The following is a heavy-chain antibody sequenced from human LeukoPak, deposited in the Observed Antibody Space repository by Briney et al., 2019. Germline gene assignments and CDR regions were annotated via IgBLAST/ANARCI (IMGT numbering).Heavy chain of an antibody. J-gene: IGHJ4*02. Sequence: GASVKVSCKASGYTFTNYGISWVRQAPGQGLEWMGWINPYNGNTNYVQKFQGRVTMTTDTSTTTAYMELRSLRSDDTAIYYCSREIFGRFDYWGQGTLVTVSS. CDR1: GYTFTNYG. V-gene: IGHV1-18*01. D-gene: IGHD2-15*01. CDR2: INPYNGNT. CDR3: SREIFGRFDY.